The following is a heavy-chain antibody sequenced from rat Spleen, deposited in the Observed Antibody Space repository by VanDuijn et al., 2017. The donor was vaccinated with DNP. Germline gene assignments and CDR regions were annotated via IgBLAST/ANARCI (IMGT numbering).Heavy chain of an antibody. CDR3: TTPFDD. J-gene: IGHJ2*01. Sequence: EVQLVESDGGFVQPGRSQKLSCAASGFTFSDYYMAWVRQAPTKGLEWVATISDDGLTTYYRDSVKGRFTISRDNAKSTLYLQMDSLRSEDTATYYCTTPFDDWGQGVMVTVSS. V-gene: IGHV5-20*01. CDR2: ISDDGLTT. CDR1: GFTFSDYY.